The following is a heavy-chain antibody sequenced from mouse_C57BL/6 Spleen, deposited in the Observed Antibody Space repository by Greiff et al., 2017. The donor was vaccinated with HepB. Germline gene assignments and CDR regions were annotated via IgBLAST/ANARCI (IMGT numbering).Heavy chain of an antibody. D-gene: IGHD2-3*01. J-gene: IGHJ3*01. CDR1: GFNIKDDY. CDR2: IDPENGDT. V-gene: IGHV14-4*01. Sequence: EVKLQESGAELVRPGASVKLSCTASGFNIKDDYMHWVKQRPEQGLEWIGWIDPENGDTEYASKFQGKATITADTSSNTAYLQLSSLTSEDTAVYYCTTYDGYYWFAYWGQGTLVTVSA. CDR3: TTYDGYYWFAY.